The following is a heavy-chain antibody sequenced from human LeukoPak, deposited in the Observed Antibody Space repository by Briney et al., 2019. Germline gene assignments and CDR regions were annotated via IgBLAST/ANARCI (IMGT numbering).Heavy chain of an antibody. CDR3: ARAATAGTVDY. D-gene: IGHD6-13*01. J-gene: IGHJ4*02. V-gene: IGHV3-7*03. CDR2: INQDGSEK. Sequence: LTCAVFGGSFSGYNWSWLRQPPGKGLEWMANINQDGSEKYYVDSVKIRFTISRDNAKKSLYLEMNSLRGEDTAVYYCARAATAGTVDYWDQG. CDR1: GGSFSGYN.